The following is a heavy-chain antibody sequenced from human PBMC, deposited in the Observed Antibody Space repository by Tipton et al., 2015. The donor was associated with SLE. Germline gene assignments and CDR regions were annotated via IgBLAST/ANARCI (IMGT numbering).Heavy chain of an antibody. J-gene: IGHJ4*02. D-gene: IGHD6-19*01. CDR1: GGSISSSDNY. CDR2: VHYSGST. CDR3: ARRSLLAVPK. Sequence: TLSLTCTVSGGSISSSDNYWGWIRQPPGKGLEWIGSVHYSGSTYFNPSLKSRLTISADTSKNLFSLKLSLVTAADMAVYYCARRSLLAVPKWGQGTLVTVSS. V-gene: IGHV4-39*02.